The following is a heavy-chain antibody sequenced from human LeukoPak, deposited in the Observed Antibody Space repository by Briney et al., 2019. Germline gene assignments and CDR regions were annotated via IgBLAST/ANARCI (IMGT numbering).Heavy chain of an antibody. CDR1: GFTFSSYW. V-gene: IGHV3-7*01. CDR3: AELGITMIGGV. D-gene: IGHD3-10*02. CDR2: IKQDGSEK. Sequence: GGPLRLSCAASGFTFSSYWMSWVRQAPGKGLEWVANIKQDGSEKYYVDSVKGRFTISRDNAKNSLYLQMNSLRAEDTAVYYCAELGITMIGGVWGKGTTVTISS. J-gene: IGHJ6*04.